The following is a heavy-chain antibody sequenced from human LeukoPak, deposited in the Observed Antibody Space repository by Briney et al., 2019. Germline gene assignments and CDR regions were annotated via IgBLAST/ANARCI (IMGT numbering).Heavy chain of an antibody. CDR2: INYSGTT. D-gene: IGHD4-11*01. Sequence: PSETLSLTCTVSGGSISSSSYYWGWIRQPPGKGLEWIGSINYSGTTYYNPSLKSRVTISVDASKNQFSLKLSSVTAADTAVYFCARRGSTSATSYYGLDVWGQGTTVTVSS. CDR3: ARRGSTSATSYYGLDV. J-gene: IGHJ6*02. V-gene: IGHV4-39*01. CDR1: GGSISSSSYY.